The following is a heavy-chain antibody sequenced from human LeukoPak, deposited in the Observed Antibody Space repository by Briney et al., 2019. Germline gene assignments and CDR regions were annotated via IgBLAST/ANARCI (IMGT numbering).Heavy chain of an antibody. CDR2: IYDSGSA. CDR1: GGSISSYY. CDR3: ARVLKNYYHMDV. V-gene: IGHV4-59*01. D-gene: IGHD3-9*01. J-gene: IGHJ6*03. Sequence: SETLSLTCTVSGGSISSYYWSWIRQPPGKGLEWIGFIYDSGSANYKSSLKSRVTMTVDTSKNQFSLKLNSVTAADTAVYYCARVLKNYYHMDVWGKGTTVTVSS.